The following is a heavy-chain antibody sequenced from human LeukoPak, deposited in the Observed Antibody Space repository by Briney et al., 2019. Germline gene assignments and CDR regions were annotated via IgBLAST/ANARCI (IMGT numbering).Heavy chain of an antibody. V-gene: IGHV3-23*01. D-gene: IGHD5-24*01. CDR2: ISGSGGST. CDR1: GFTFSIYA. J-gene: IGHJ4*02. CDR3: ARARDGYNPFFDY. Sequence: GGSLRLSCATSGFTFSIYAMTWVRQAPGKGLEWVSTISGSGGSTYYADSVKGRFTISRDNSKNTLYLQMNSLRAEDTAVYYCARARDGYNPFFDYWGQGTLVTVSS.